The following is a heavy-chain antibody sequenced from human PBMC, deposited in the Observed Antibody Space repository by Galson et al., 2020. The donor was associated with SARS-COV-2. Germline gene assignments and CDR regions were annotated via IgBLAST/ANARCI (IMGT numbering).Heavy chain of an antibody. CDR2: IYHSGST. J-gene: IGHJ4*02. CDR1: GVSISSGGYS. D-gene: IGHD2-21*02. CDR3: ARAPRYCGGDCPFDY. Sequence: SETLSLTCAVSGVSISSGGYSGSWIRQPRGKGLEWIGYIYHSGSTYYNPSLKSRVTISVDRSKNQFSLKLSSVTAADTAVYYCARAPRYCGGDCPFDYWGQGTLVTVSS. V-gene: IGHV4-30-2*01.